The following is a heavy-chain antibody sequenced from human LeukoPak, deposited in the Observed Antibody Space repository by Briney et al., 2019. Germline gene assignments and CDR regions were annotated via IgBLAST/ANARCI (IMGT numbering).Heavy chain of an antibody. V-gene: IGHV1-24*01. Sequence: ASVKVSCKVSGYTLTELSMHWVRQAPGKGLEWTGGFDPEDGETIYAQKFQGRVTMTEDTSTDTAYMELSSLRSEDTAVYYCATGPLVVPAATYYYYYMDVWGKGTTVTVSS. CDR1: GYTLTELS. CDR2: FDPEDGET. D-gene: IGHD2-2*01. J-gene: IGHJ6*03. CDR3: ATGPLVVPAATYYYYYMDV.